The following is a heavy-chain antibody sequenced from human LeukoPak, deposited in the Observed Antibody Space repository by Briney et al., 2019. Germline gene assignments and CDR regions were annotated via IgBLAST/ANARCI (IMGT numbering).Heavy chain of an antibody. CDR1: GFTFDDYA. CDR3: ARGPRGWYVDY. D-gene: IGHD6-19*01. Sequence: GGSLRLSCAASGFTFDDYAMHWVRQAPGKGLEWVSYISSSSSTIYYADSVKGRFTISRDNAKNSLYLQMNSLRAEDTAVYYCARGPRGWYVDYWGQGTLVTVSS. J-gene: IGHJ4*02. V-gene: IGHV3-48*01. CDR2: ISSSSSTI.